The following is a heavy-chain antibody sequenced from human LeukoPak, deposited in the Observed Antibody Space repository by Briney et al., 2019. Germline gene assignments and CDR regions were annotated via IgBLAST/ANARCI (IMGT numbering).Heavy chain of an antibody. J-gene: IGHJ4*02. CDR2: ISGSGGTT. CDR1: GFTFSNYA. D-gene: IGHD2-8*01. V-gene: IGHV3-23*01. CDR3: ARERGSSRGNTNGYFDY. Sequence: PGGSLRLSCAASGFTFSNYAMSWVRQAPGKGLEWVSVISGSGGTTYSADSVKGRFTISRDNSKNTLYLQMNSLRAEDTAAYYCARERGSSRGNTNGYFDYWGQGALVTVSS.